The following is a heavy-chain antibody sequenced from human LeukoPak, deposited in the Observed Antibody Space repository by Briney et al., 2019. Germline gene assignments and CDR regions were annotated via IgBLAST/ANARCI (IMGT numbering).Heavy chain of an antibody. CDR1: GFTFSTYW. Sequence: GGSLRLSCAASGFTFSTYWMTWVRQVPGKGLEWVANIKQDGSDKYYLDSVKGRFTISRDNAKKSLFLEMDSLRAEDTAVYYCARAPTGAFDIWGQGTMVTVSS. CDR2: IKQDGSDK. J-gene: IGHJ3*02. CDR3: ARAPTGAFDI. D-gene: IGHD1-1*01. V-gene: IGHV3-7*03.